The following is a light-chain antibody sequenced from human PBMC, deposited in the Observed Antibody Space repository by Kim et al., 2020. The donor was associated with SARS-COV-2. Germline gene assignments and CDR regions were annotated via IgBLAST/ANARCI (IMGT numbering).Light chain of an antibody. CDR1: QTISIW. J-gene: IGKJ4*01. Sequence: DIQMTQSPSTLSASVGDRVSITCRASQTISIWLAWYQQKPGKAPNLLISKASNLEIGVPSRFSGSGSGTEFTLTISSLQPDDSATYYCQQYNDYPLTFGGGTKVDIK. CDR2: KAS. CDR3: QQYNDYPLT. V-gene: IGKV1-5*03.